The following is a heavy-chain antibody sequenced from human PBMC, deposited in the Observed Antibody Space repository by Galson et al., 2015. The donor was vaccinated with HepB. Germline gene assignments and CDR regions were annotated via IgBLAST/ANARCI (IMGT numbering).Heavy chain of an antibody. CDR1: GFTFSSYS. CDR3: ARVGYSGYDLEAFEI. CDR2: ISSSSSYI. Sequence: SLRLSCAASGFTFSSYSMNWVRQAPGKGLEWVSSISSSSSYIYYADSVKGRFTISRDNAKNSLYLQMNSLRAEDTAVYYCARVGYSGYDLEAFEIWGQGTMVTVSS. D-gene: IGHD5-12*01. V-gene: IGHV3-21*01. J-gene: IGHJ3*02.